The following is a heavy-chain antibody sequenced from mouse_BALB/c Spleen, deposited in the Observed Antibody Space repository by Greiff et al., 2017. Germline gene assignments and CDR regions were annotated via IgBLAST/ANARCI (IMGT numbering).Heavy chain of an antibody. CDR2: ISSGSSTI. D-gene: IGHD3-3*01. J-gene: IGHJ4*01. CDR3: ARYNTRGGYAMDD. Sequence: EVMLVESGGGLVQPGGSLKLSCAASGFTFSSFGMHWVRQAPEKGLEWVAYISSGSSTIYYADTVKGRFTISRDNPKNTLFLQMTSLRSEDTAMYYCARYNTRGGYAMDDWGQGTSVTVSS. CDR1: GFTFSSFG. V-gene: IGHV5-17*02.